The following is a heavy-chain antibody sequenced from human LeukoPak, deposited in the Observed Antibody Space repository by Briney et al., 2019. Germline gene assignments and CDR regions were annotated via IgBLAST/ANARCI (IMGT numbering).Heavy chain of an antibody. V-gene: IGHV3-53*01. J-gene: IGHJ1*01. CDR2: IYSGGST. CDR1: GFTVSSSY. Sequence: GGSLRLSCGASGFTVSSSYMSWVRQAPGKGLEWVSVIYSGGSTYYADSVKGRFTISRDNSKNTLYLQMNSLRAEDTAVYYCAGRTVTPYYHDSSGFHLQYWGQGTLVTVSS. D-gene: IGHD3-22*01. CDR3: AGRTVTPYYHDSSGFHLQY.